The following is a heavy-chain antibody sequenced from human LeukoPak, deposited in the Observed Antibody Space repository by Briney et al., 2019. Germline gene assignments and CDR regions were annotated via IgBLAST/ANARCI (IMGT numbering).Heavy chain of an antibody. Sequence: QSGGSLRLSCAASGFTFSSYAMSWVRQAPGKGLEWVSAISGSGGSTYYADSVKGRFTISRDNSKNTLYLQMTSLRAEDTAVYYCAKGQEVLLWFGELSFDYWGQGTLVTVSS. CDR1: GFTFSSYA. CDR3: AKGQEVLLWFGELSFDY. J-gene: IGHJ4*02. CDR2: ISGSGGST. D-gene: IGHD3-10*01. V-gene: IGHV3-23*01.